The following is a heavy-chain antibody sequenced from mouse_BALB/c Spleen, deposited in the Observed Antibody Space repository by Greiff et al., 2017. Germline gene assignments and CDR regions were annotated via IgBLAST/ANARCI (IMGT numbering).Heavy chain of an antibody. J-gene: IGHJ4*01. CDR2: ISSGGSYT. CDR1: GFTFSSYA. Sequence: EVQVVESGGGLVKPGGSLKLSCAASGFTFSSYAMSWVRQSPEKRLEWVAEISSGGSYTYYPDTVTGRFTISRDNAKNTLYLEMSSLRSEDTAMYYCARGYGNYAMDYWGQGTSVTVSS. D-gene: IGHD2-1*01. CDR3: ARGYGNYAMDY. V-gene: IGHV5-9-4*01.